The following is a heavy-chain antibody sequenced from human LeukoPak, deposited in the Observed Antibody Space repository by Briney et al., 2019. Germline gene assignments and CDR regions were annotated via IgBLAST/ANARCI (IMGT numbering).Heavy chain of an antibody. Sequence: WASVKVSCKASGYTFSGHYLHWVRQAPGQGLEWMGRINPNTGVTQYTENFQGRVTMTGDTSISTAYMELRSLRSDDTAVYYCARWAVGAGAFDIWGQGTMVTVSS. CDR2: INPNTGVT. CDR3: ARWAVGAGAFDI. V-gene: IGHV1-2*06. J-gene: IGHJ3*02. D-gene: IGHD1-26*01. CDR1: GYTFSGHY.